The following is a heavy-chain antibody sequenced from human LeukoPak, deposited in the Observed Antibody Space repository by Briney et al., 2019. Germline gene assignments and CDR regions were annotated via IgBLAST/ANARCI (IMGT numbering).Heavy chain of an antibody. CDR2: ISSSSSYI. CDR3: ARDLSYDFWSGYYID. V-gene: IGHV3-21*01. Sequence: GGSLRLSCAASGFTFSSYSMNWVRQAPGKGLEWVSSISSSSSYIYYADSVKGRFTISRDNAKNSLYLQMNSLRAEDTAVYYCARDLSYDFWSGYYIDWGQGTLVTVSS. D-gene: IGHD3-3*01. J-gene: IGHJ4*02. CDR1: GFTFSSYS.